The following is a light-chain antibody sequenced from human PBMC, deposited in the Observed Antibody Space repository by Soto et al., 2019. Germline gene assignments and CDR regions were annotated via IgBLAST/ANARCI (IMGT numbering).Light chain of an antibody. CDR2: GAS. J-gene: IGKJ2*01. V-gene: IGKV3-20*01. CDR1: QAVSNSY. Sequence: EIVLTQSPATLSLSPGDRATLSCEASQAVSNSYLAWFQQKPGQAPRLLIYGASTRATGIPDRFSGSGSGTVFTLIISRLEAEDFAVFYCQQYNGSPYTFGQGTKLEIK. CDR3: QQYNGSPYT.